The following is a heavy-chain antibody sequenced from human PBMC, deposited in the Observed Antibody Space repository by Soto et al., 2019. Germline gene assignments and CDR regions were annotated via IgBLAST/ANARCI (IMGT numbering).Heavy chain of an antibody. Sequence: ASVKVSCKASGYTFTSYGISWVRQAPGQGLEWMGWISAYNGNTNYAQKLQGRVTMTTDTSTSTAYMELRSLRTDDTAVYYWGRVFEGGWNYRRYYFDYGAQGPLVPVSS. CDR2: ISAYNGNT. J-gene: IGHJ4*02. D-gene: IGHD1-7*01. V-gene: IGHV1-18*01. CDR3: GRVFEGGWNYRRYYFDY. CDR1: GYTFTSYG.